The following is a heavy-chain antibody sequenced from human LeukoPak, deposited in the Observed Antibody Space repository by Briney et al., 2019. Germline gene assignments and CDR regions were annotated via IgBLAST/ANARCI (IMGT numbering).Heavy chain of an antibody. CDR3: ARDHGIAEEYFQD. CDR2: MNPNSGNT. Sequence: ASVKVSCKASGYTFTSYDINWVRQATGQGLEWMGWMNPNSGNTGYAQKFQGRVTMTRDTSTSTVYMELSSLRSEDTAVYYCARDHGIAEEYFQDWGQGTLVTASS. J-gene: IGHJ1*01. D-gene: IGHD6-13*01. V-gene: IGHV1-8*02. CDR1: GYTFTSYD.